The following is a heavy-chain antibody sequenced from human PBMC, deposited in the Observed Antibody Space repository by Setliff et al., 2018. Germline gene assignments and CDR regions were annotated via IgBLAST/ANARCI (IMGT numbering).Heavy chain of an antibody. CDR2: IIPMFGT. CDR1: GGTFSSYV. V-gene: IGHV1-69*13. Sequence: GASVKVSCKASGGTFSSYVISWVREAPGQGLEWMGGIIPMFGTNYAQKFQGRVTITADESTSTAYMELSSLGSEDTAVYYCAGGQPQVRKYYYYMDVWGKGTTVTVSS. J-gene: IGHJ6*03. D-gene: IGHD3-10*01. CDR3: AGGQPQVRKYYYYMDV.